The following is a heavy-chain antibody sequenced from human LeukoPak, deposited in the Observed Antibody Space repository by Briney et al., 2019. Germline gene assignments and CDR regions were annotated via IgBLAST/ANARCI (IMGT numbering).Heavy chain of an antibody. CDR2: INHSGST. J-gene: IGHJ4*02. CDR1: GGSFSGHY. Sequence: KPSETLSLTCAVYGGSFSGHYWSWIRQPPGKGLEWIGEINHSGSTSYNPSLKSRVTISVDTSKNQFSLKLSSVTAADTAVYFCAGDYGDYYFDYWGQGTLVTVSS. CDR3: AGDYGDYYFDY. V-gene: IGHV4-34*01. D-gene: IGHD4-17*01.